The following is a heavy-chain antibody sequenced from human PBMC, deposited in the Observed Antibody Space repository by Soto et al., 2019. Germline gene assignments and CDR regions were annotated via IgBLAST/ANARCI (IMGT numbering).Heavy chain of an antibody. V-gene: IGHV4-4*02. Sequence: SETLSLTCAVSGDSISSPNWWSWYRQTPGKGLELIGEMFASGSSNYNPSLNGRVTISLDTSKNHFSLKLTSLTAADTAIYYCAREGFDHRPDCWGQGIPVTVSS. J-gene: IGHJ4*02. CDR3: AREGFDHRPDC. CDR2: MFASGSS. CDR1: GDSISSPNW.